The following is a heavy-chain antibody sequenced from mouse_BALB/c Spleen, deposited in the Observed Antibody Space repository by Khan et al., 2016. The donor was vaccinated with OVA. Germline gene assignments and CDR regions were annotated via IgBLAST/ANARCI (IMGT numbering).Heavy chain of an antibody. CDR1: GYTFTNYG. CDR3: ARGSSRAMDY. Sequence: QIQLVQSGPELKKPGETVKISCKASGYTFTNYGMNWVKQAPGKGLKWMGWIYTYTGEPTYADAFKGRFAFSLESSASTLYLQINNLTTEDTATYFCARGSSRAMDYWGQGTSVTVSS. D-gene: IGHD1-1*01. V-gene: IGHV9-3-1*01. J-gene: IGHJ4*01. CDR2: IYTYTGEP.